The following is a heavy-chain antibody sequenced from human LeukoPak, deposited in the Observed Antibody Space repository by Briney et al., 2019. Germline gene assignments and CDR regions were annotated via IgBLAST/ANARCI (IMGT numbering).Heavy chain of an antibody. Sequence: GGSLRPSCAASGFTFSSYWMSWVRQAPGKGLEWVANIKQDGSEKYYVDSVKGRFTISRDNAKNSLYLQMNSLRAEDTAVYYCARVGVYCGGDCYTSLDYWGQGTLVTVSS. D-gene: IGHD2-21*02. V-gene: IGHV3-7*05. CDR1: GFTFSSYW. CDR2: IKQDGSEK. CDR3: ARVGVYCGGDCYTSLDY. J-gene: IGHJ4*02.